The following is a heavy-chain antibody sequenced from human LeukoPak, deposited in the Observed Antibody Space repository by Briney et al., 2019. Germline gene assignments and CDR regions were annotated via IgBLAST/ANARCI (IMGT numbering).Heavy chain of an antibody. Sequence: ASVKVSCKASGYTFTSYGISWVRQAPGQGLEWMGWISAYNGNTNYAQKFQGRVTMTRDTSISTAYMELSRLRSDDTAVYYCARDRREVYYYGSGTFKFGENFFDSWGQGTLVTVSS. D-gene: IGHD3-10*01. V-gene: IGHV1-18*01. CDR3: ARDRREVYYYGSGTFKFGENFFDS. J-gene: IGHJ4*02. CDR1: GYTFTSYG. CDR2: ISAYNGNT.